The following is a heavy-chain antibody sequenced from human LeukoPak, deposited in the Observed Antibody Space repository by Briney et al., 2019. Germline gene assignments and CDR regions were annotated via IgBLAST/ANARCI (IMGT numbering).Heavy chain of an antibody. CDR3: ASTAAIEVNGAFDI. CDR2: IYYSGST. V-gene: IGHV4-59*08. J-gene: IGHJ3*02. CDR1: GGSISSYY. D-gene: IGHD2-2*01. Sequence: PSETLSLTCTVSGGSISSYYWSWIRQPPGKGLEWIGYIYYSGSTNYNPSLKSRVTISVDTSKNQFSLKLSSVTAADTAVYYCASTAAIEVNGAFDIWGQGTMVTVSS.